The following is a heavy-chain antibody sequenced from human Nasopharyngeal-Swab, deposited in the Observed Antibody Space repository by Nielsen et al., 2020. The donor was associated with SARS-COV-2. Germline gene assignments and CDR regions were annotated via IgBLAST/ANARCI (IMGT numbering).Heavy chain of an antibody. J-gene: IGHJ6*02. CDR2: INPNSGGT. V-gene: IGHV1-2*04. Sequence: ASVKVSCKASGYTFTGYYMHWVRQAPGQGLEWMGWINPNSGGTNYAQKFQGWLTMTRDTSISTAYMELSRLRSDDTAVYYCARIVSPESYGMDVWGQGTTVTVSS. D-gene: IGHD1-14*01. CDR3: ARIVSPESYGMDV. CDR1: GYTFTGYY.